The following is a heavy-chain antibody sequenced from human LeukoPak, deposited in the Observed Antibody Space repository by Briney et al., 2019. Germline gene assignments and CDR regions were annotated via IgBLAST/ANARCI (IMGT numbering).Heavy chain of an antibody. D-gene: IGHD2-2*01. CDR1: GFAFNGSA. CDR3: AKDTGFCTANSCFYDALDV. V-gene: IGHV3-23*01. J-gene: IGHJ3*01. Sequence: GGSLRLSCVGSGFAFNGSAMSWVRQAPGKGLEWVSGIYGSAYKTHYADSVKGRFTISRDNSENTLYLQMNNLRADDTAMYYCAKDTGFCTANSCFYDALDVWGRGTMATVSS. CDR2: IYGSAYKT.